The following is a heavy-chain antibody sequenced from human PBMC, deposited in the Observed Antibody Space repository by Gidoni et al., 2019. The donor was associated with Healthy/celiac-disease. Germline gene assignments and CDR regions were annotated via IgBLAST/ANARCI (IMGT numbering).Heavy chain of an antibody. D-gene: IGHD6-13*01. CDR3: AKDMFSSSPYGMDV. Sequence: EVQLVESGGGLVQPGRSLRRACAASGFTFDDYAMHWVRQAPGKGLEWVSGISWNSGSIGYADSVKGRFTISRDNAKNSLYLQMNSLRAEDTALYYCAKDMFSSSPYGMDVWGQGTTVTVSS. CDR1: GFTFDDYA. J-gene: IGHJ6*02. CDR2: ISWNSGSI. V-gene: IGHV3-9*01.